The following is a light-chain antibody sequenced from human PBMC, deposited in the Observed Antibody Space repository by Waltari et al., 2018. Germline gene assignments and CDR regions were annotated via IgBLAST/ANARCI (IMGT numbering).Light chain of an antibody. CDR1: SGHSSNV. Sequence: QLVLTQSPSASASLGASVKLTCTPSSGHSSNVIAWLQQQPEKGPRYLMKVNSDGSHRKGDKIPDRFSGSSSGTEHYLTISSLQSEDEADYYCQTGGHGTWVFGGGTKLTVL. J-gene: IGLJ3*02. CDR3: QTGGHGTWV. V-gene: IGLV4-69*01. CDR2: VNSDGSH.